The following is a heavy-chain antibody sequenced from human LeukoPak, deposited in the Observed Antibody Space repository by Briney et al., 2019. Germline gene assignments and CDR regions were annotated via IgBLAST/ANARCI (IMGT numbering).Heavy chain of an antibody. V-gene: IGHV3-33*06. CDR2: IWRDGTHQ. CDR3: AKDAERGFDYSNSLQK. Sequence: PGGTLRLSCAASKFMFSHYGMHWVRQAPGKGLEWVAVIWRDGTHQYYADSVKGRFTVSRDNCQNTLYLQMSSLRREDTAIYYCAKDAERGFDYSNSLQKWGQGTLVTVSS. J-gene: IGHJ4*02. CDR1: KFMFSHYG. D-gene: IGHD4-11*01.